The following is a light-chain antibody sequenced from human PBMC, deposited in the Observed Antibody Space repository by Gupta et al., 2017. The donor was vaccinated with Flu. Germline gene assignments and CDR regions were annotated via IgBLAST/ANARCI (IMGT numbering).Light chain of an antibody. CDR1: QNIHSY. V-gene: IGKV1-39*01. Sequence: DIQLTQSPSSLSASLGDRVSITCRASQNIHSYLNWYQQHPGKAPKLLIFLASNLQIGVPSRFSGSGSETDFTLTISGRRPEDFATYCCQQRVSAFVTFGQGTLIDIK. CDR2: LAS. J-gene: IGKJ5*01. CDR3: QQRVSAFVT.